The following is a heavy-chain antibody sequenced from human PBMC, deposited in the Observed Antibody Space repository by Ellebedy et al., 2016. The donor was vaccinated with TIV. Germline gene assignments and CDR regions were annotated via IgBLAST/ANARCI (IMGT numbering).Heavy chain of an antibody. CDR3: ARLGDRRAYYYVPPHA. J-gene: IGHJ5*02. CDR1: GYTSSHYW. V-gene: IGHV5-51*01. D-gene: IGHD3-22*01. Sequence: GESLKISCKGSGYTSSHYWIGWVRHMPGKGLEWMGIIYPGDSTTSYSSSSQGQVTFSAATSITTASLQWRSLRASDTPMYYWARLGDRRAYYYVPPHAWGQGTLVTVSS. CDR2: IYPGDSTT.